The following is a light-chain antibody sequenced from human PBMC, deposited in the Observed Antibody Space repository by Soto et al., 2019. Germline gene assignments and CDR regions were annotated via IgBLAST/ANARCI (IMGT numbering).Light chain of an antibody. CDR2: DVS. J-gene: IGLJ2*01. CDR3: SSYTSTSTVV. V-gene: IGLV2-14*03. Sequence: QSARPQPASGSGSPGQSITISCTGTSRNIGSYNYVAWYQQHPGKAPKLMIYDVSIRPSGASNRFSGSKSGNTASLTISGLQTEDEADYYCSSYTSTSTVVFGGGTKLTVL. CDR1: SRNIGSYNY.